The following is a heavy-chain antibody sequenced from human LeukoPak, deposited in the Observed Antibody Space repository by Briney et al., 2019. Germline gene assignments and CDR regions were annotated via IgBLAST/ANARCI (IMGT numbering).Heavy chain of an antibody. CDR1: GFTFSQYW. Sequence: PGGSLRLSCAASGFTFSQYWMSWVRQAPGKGLEWVANIKQDGSDKQGGSEKNYVDAVKGRFTISRDNAKNSLYLQMNSLRAEDTAVYDCARSGRGVDSFHFYMAVWGKGTTVTVSS. V-gene: IGHV3-7*01. J-gene: IGHJ6*03. CDR2: IKQDGSDKQGGSEK. D-gene: IGHD3-10*01. CDR3: ARSGRGVDSFHFYMAV.